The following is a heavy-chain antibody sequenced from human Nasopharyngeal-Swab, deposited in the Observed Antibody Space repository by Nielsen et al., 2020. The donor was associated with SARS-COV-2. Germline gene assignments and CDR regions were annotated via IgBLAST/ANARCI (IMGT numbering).Heavy chain of an antibody. Sequence: SKTLSLTCAVYGGSFSGYYWSWIRQPPGKGLEWIGEINHSGSTNYNPSLKSRVTISVDTSKNQFSLKLSSVTAADTAVYYCARGRRGVWVDYWGQGTLVTVSS. CDR3: ARGRRGVWVDY. J-gene: IGHJ4*02. V-gene: IGHV4-34*01. D-gene: IGHD1-14*01. CDR2: INHSGST. CDR1: GGSFSGYY.